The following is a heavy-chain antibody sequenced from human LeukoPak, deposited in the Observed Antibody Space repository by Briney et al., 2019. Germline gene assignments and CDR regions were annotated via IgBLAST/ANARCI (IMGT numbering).Heavy chain of an antibody. Sequence: PSETLSLTCTVSGGSISSYYWSWIRQPPGKGLEWIGYIYYSGSTYYNPSLKSRVTISVDTSKNQFSLKLSSVTAADTAVYYCARRYYMDVWGKGTTVTVSS. V-gene: IGHV4-59*08. J-gene: IGHJ6*03. CDR3: ARRYYMDV. CDR1: GGSISSYY. CDR2: IYYSGST.